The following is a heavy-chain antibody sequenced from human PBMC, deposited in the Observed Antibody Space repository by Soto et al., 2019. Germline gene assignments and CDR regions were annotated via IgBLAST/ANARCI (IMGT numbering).Heavy chain of an antibody. J-gene: IGHJ3*02. CDR3: ARRYSSSLDAFDI. V-gene: IGHV1-2*04. CDR2: INPNSGGT. CDR1: GYTFTIYG. Sequence: ASVKVSCKASGYTFTIYGIIWVRQAPGQGLEWMGWINPNSGGTNYAQKFQGWVTMTRDTSISTAYMELSRLRSDDTAVYYCARRYSSSLDAFDIWGQGTMVTVSS. D-gene: IGHD6-6*01.